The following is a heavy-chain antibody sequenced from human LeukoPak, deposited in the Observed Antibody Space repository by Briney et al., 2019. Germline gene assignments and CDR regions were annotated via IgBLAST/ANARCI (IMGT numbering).Heavy chain of an antibody. Sequence: PGGSLRLSCAASGFTFSSYAMSWVRQAPGKGLEWGSSISGSGGNSYYGDSVKGRFTISRDNSKNTLYLQMNSLRAEDTAVYYCAKIMTPSLSAMDVWGQGTTVTVSS. V-gene: IGHV3-23*01. CDR3: AKIMTPSLSAMDV. D-gene: IGHD3-16*01. J-gene: IGHJ6*02. CDR1: GFTFSSYA. CDR2: ISGSGGNS.